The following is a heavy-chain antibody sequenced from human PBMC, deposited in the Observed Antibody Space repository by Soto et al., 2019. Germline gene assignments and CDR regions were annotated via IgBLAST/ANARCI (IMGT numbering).Heavy chain of an antibody. D-gene: IGHD1-1*01. CDR1: GVSISSGDYY. CDR2: IYYTGAT. CDR3: AGWNWNRRPLIDY. J-gene: IGHJ4*02. Sequence: SETLSLTCTVSGVSISSGDYYWSWVRQPPGKGLEWIAYIYYTGATYSNPSLKSRVIISIDTSKNQFSLKLSSVTAADTAVYYCAGWNWNRRPLIDYWGQGSLVTVSS. V-gene: IGHV4-30-4*01.